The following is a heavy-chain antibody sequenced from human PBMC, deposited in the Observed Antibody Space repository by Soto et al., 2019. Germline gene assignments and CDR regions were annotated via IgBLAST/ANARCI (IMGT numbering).Heavy chain of an antibody. CDR2: IYPGDSDT. D-gene: IGHD6-19*01. V-gene: IGHV5-51*01. CDR3: ARRRYSSGSINDAFDI. J-gene: IGHJ3*02. CDR1: GYSFTSYW. Sequence: GESLKISCKGSGYSFTSYWIGWVRQMPGKGLEWMGIIYPGDSDTRYSPSFQGQVTISADKSISTAYLQWSSLKASDTAMYYCARRRYSSGSINDAFDIWGQGSMVTVSS.